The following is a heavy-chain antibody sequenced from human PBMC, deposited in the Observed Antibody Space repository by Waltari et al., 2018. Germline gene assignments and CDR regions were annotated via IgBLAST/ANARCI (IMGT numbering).Heavy chain of an antibody. D-gene: IGHD3-16*01. J-gene: IGHJ4*02. CDR3: AGVRGAYSKFMTASFYY. Sequence: VQLVESGGGLVQPGGSLRLSCSASGFTFNIYWMTWVRQAPGKGLEWVAKMKDRESEKYYADSVKGRFTISRDNAKESVHLEMSVLRAEDTAIYSFAGVRGAYSKFMTASFYYWSQGIPVSVSS. CDR2: MKDRESEK. CDR1: GFTFNIYW. V-gene: IGHV3-7*01.